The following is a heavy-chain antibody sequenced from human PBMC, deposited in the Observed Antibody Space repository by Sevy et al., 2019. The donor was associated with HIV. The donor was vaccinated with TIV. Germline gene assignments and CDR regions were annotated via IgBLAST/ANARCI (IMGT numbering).Heavy chain of an antibody. CDR2: ISSSSSYI. D-gene: IGHD1-26*01. V-gene: IGHV3-21*01. Sequence: GSLRLSCAASGFTFSSYSMNWVRQAPGKGLEWVSSISSSSSYIYYADSVKGRFTISRDNAKNSLYLQMNSLRAEDTAVYYCARGGYSGSQLGNYWGQGTLVTVSS. CDR1: GFTFSSYS. J-gene: IGHJ4*02. CDR3: ARGGYSGSQLGNY.